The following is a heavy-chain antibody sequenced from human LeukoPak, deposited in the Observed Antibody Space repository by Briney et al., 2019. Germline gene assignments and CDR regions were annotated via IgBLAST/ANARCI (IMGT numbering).Heavy chain of an antibody. D-gene: IGHD3-10*01. CDR2: ITSSSSYI. CDR3: AKDGDYYGSGSHPPYYYYMDV. CDR1: GFTFSSYS. J-gene: IGHJ6*03. Sequence: GGSLRLSCAASGFTFSSYSMNWVRQAPGKGLEWVSSITSSSSYIYYADSVKGRFTISRDNAKNSLYLQMNSLRAEDTAVYYCAKDGDYYGSGSHPPYYYYMDVWGKGTTVTISS. V-gene: IGHV3-21*01.